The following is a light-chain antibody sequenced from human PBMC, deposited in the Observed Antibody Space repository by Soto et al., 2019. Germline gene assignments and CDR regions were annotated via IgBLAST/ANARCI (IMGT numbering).Light chain of an antibody. CDR1: QSGFSSANSNNY. CDR3: QQYGRSPLT. J-gene: IGKJ1*01. Sequence: LGERPRVHCKICQSGFSSANSNNYLAWLQQKPGQPPKVLIYWASTRKSGVPDRFSGSGSGTDFTLGMRSLHPEYSAVYYCQQYGRSPLTFGRGTKVDIK. V-gene: IGKV4-1*01. CDR2: WAS.